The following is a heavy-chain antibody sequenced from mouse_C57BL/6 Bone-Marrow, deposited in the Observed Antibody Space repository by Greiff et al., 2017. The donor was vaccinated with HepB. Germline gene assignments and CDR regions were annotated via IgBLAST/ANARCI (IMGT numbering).Heavy chain of an antibody. CDR3: AREDYYGSRRGNY. D-gene: IGHD1-1*01. J-gene: IGHJ2*01. Sequence: QVQLQQPGAELVKPGASVKMSCKASGYTFTSYWITWVKQRPGQGLEWIGDSYPGSGSTNYNEKFKSKATLTVDTSSSTAYMQLSSLTSEDSAVYYCAREDYYGSRRGNYWGQGTTLTVSS. CDR2: SYPGSGST. CDR1: GYTFTSYW. V-gene: IGHV1-55*01.